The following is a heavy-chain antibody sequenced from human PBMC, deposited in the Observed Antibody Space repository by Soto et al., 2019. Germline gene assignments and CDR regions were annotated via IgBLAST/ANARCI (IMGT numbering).Heavy chain of an antibody. D-gene: IGHD5-12*01. CDR2: ISSSSSFR. Sequence: GSLRLSCAVSGFTFSTYAMNWVRQAPGKGLEWVSSISSSSSFRYYADSVKGRFTISRDNAKNSLYLQMNSLRGEDTAVYYCARGAPGRDGYNLDFQHWGQGTLVTVSS. J-gene: IGHJ1*01. V-gene: IGHV3-21*01. CDR1: GFTFSTYA. CDR3: ARGAPGRDGYNLDFQH.